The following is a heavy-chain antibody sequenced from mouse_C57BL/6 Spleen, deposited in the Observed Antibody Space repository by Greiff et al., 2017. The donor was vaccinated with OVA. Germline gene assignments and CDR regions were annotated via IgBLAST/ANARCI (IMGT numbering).Heavy chain of an antibody. Sequence: VQLQQSGPELVKPGASVKMSCKASGYTFTDYNMHWVKQSHGKSLEWIGYINPNNGGTSYNQKFKGKATLTVNKSSSTAYMELRSLTSEESAVYYCARGEIYYYGSSYDAMDYWCQGTSVTVSS. CDR3: ARGEIYYYGSSYDAMDY. D-gene: IGHD1-1*01. V-gene: IGHV1-22*01. J-gene: IGHJ4*01. CDR1: GYTFTDYN. CDR2: INPNNGGT.